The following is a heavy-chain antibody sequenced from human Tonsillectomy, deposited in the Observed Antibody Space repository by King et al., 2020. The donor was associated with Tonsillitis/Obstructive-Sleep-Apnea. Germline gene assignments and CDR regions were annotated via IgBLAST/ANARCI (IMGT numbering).Heavy chain of an antibody. D-gene: IGHD2-2*01. CDR2: IYYSGST. CDR1: GGSISSSSYY. J-gene: IGHJ4*02. Sequence: QLQESGPGLVKPSETLSLTCTVSGGSISSSSYYWGWIRQPPGKGLEWIGSIYYSGSTYYNPSLKSRGTISVDTSKNQFSLKLSSVTAADTAVYYCARLDCSSTSCYLGYWGQGTLVTVSS. CDR3: ARLDCSSTSCYLGY. V-gene: IGHV4-39*01.